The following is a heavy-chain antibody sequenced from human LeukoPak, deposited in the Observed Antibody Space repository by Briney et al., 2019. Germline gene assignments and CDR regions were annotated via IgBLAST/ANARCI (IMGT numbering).Heavy chain of an antibody. CDR3: ARLKTGTQAFDY. CDR1: GASITSGDWY. V-gene: IGHV4-34*01. D-gene: IGHD1-1*01. J-gene: IGHJ4*02. CDR2: INHSGST. Sequence: PSETLSLTCTVSGASITSGDWYWSWIRQPPGKGLEWIGEINHSGSTNYNPSLKSRVTISVDTSKNQFSLKLSSVTAADTAVYYCARLKTGTQAFDYWGQGTLVTVSS.